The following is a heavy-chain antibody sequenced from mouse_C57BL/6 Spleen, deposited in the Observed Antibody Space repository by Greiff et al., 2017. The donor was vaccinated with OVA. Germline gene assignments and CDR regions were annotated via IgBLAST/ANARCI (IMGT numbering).Heavy chain of an antibody. J-gene: IGHJ2*01. Sequence: EVQLQQSGPELVKPGASVKISCKASGYTFTDYYMNWVKQSHGKSLEWIGDINPNNGGTSYNQKFKGKATLTVDKSSSTAYMELRSLTSEDSAVYCCASPYSNDYWGQGTTLTVSS. V-gene: IGHV1-26*01. CDR3: ASPYSNDY. CDR1: GYTFTDYY. D-gene: IGHD2-5*01. CDR2: INPNNGGT.